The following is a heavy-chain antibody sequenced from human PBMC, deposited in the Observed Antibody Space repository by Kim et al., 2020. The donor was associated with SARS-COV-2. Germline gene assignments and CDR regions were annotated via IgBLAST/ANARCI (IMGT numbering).Heavy chain of an antibody. D-gene: IGHD3-22*01. Sequence: SETLSLTCTVSGGSIRSYYWSWIRQPPGKGLEWIGHIYYSGSTKYNPSLKSRVTISVDMSKNQISLKLSSVTAADTAMYYCASRSSGSYPFDHWGQGTLVTVSS. J-gene: IGHJ4*02. CDR2: IYYSGST. V-gene: IGHV4-59*01. CDR1: GGSIRSYY. CDR3: ASRSSGSYPFDH.